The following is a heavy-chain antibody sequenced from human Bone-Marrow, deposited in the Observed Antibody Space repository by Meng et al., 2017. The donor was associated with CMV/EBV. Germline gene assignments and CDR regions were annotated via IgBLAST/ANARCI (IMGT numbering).Heavy chain of an antibody. Sequence: LSLTCAASGFTFSSYAMHWVRQAPGKGLEWVAVISYDGSNKYYADSVKGRFTISRDNSKNTLYLQMNSLRAEDTAAYYCARATGLYYYGMDVWGQGTTVTVSS. CDR3: ARATGLYYYGMDV. CDR2: ISYDGSNK. J-gene: IGHJ6*02. V-gene: IGHV3-30-3*01. CDR1: GFTFSSYA.